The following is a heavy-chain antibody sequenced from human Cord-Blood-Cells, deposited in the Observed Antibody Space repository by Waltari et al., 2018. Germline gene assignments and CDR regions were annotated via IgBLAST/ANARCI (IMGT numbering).Heavy chain of an antibody. Sequence: QVQLQESGPGLVKPSQTLSLTCTVSGGSISSGGYYWSWIRQHPGKGLEWIGYIYYSGSTYYNPSLKSRVTISVDTSKNQFSLKLSSVTAADTAVYYCARGPSITIFGVVKDGYYYYMDVWGKGTTVTVSS. D-gene: IGHD3-3*01. J-gene: IGHJ6*03. CDR1: GGSISSGGYY. V-gene: IGHV4-31*03. CDR3: ARGPSITIFGVVKDGYYYYMDV. CDR2: IYYSGST.